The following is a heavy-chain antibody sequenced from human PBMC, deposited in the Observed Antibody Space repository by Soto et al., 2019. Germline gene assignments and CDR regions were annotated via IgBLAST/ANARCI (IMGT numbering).Heavy chain of an antibody. CDR2: VNPIVSMS. D-gene: IGHD3-10*01. V-gene: IGHV1-69*02. Sequence: QVQLVQSGAEVKKPGSSVKVSCKASGDTFSFYTINWVRQAPGLGLEWMGRVNPIVSMSNYAQKFQGRVKINADKSTNTTYMQLSSLRSADTAIYYCAASYGSGYRAFDYWGQGALVTVSS. CDR1: GDTFSFYT. CDR3: AASYGSGYRAFDY. J-gene: IGHJ4*02.